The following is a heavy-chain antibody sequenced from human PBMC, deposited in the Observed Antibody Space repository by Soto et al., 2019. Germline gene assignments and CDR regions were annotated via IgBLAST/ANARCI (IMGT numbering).Heavy chain of an antibody. Sequence: QVQLLQSGAEVKKPGSSVKVSCKASGDIFSSYPFSWVRQAPGQGLEWMGGIVPLLGTADYSQKFQDRVTITADDSTSTVYMEPSSLRSDDTAVYYCARDRGSQNWYFGVWGRGTLVSVSS. CDR3: ARDRGSQNWYFGV. CDR2: IVPLLGTA. CDR1: GDIFSSYP. V-gene: IGHV1-69*01. J-gene: IGHJ2*01. D-gene: IGHD3-10*01.